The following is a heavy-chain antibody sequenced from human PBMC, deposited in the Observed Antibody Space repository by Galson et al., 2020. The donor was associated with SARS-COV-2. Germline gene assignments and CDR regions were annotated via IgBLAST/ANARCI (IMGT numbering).Heavy chain of an antibody. CDR1: GYTLPELS. J-gene: IGHJ4*02. Sequence: ASVKVSCKVSGYTLPELSMHWVRQAPGKGLEWMGGFDPEDGETIYAQKFQGRVTMTEDTSTDTAYMELSSLRSEDTAVYYCATDPIYDYVWGSYRRPTLDYWGQGTLVTVSS. V-gene: IGHV1-24*01. D-gene: IGHD3-16*02. CDR2: FDPEDGET. CDR3: ATDPIYDYVWGSYRRPTLDY.